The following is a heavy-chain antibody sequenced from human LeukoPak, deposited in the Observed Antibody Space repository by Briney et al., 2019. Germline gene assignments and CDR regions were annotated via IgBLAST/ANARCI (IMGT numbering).Heavy chain of an antibody. V-gene: IGHV4-61*02. CDR1: GGSISSGSYY. Sequence: SQTLSLTCTVSGGSISSGSYYWSWIRQPAGKGLEWIGRIYTSGSTNYNPSLKSRVTISVDTSKNQFSLKLSSATAADTAVYYCARNVRYDFWSGYLDDYWGQGTLVTISS. CDR3: ARNVRYDFWSGYLDDY. CDR2: IYTSGST. D-gene: IGHD3-3*01. J-gene: IGHJ4*02.